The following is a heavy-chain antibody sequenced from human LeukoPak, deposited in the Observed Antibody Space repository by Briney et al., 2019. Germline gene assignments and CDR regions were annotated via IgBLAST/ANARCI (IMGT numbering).Heavy chain of an antibody. Sequence: PSETLSLTCTVSGGSISSYYWSWIRQPPGKGLEWIGYIYYSGSTSHNPSLKSRATISVDTSKNQFSLKLNSVTAADTAVYYCARHLTASNFPFDYWGQGTLVTVSS. CDR2: IYYSGST. CDR1: GGSISSYY. CDR3: ARHLTASNFPFDY. D-gene: IGHD2-21*02. V-gene: IGHV4-59*08. J-gene: IGHJ4*02.